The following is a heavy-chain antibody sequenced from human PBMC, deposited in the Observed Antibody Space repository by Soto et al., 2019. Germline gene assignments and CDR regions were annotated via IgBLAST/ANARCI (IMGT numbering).Heavy chain of an antibody. J-gene: IGHJ6*02. CDR2: IFPGDSDT. CDR3: ASVKTGNPGYYAMDV. CDR1: GYIFSNYW. V-gene: IGHV5-51*01. Sequence: RGESLKISCKASGYIFSNYWIGWVRQMPGKGLEWMGMIFPGDSDTRYSPSFQGQVTMSAGKSINTAYLQWNDLKASDTAIYYCASVKTGNPGYYAMDVWGQGTTVTVSS.